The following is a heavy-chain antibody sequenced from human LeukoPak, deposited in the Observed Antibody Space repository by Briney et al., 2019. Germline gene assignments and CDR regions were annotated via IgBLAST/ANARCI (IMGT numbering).Heavy chain of an antibody. Sequence: GASVKVSCKASGYTFTNYGISWVRQAPGQGLEWMGWISAYNGNTNYAQKLQGRVTMTTDTSTTTAYMELSRLRSDDTAVYYCARGLTVAGGMAIPYYFDYWGQGTLVTVSS. CDR1: GYTFTNYG. V-gene: IGHV1-18*01. CDR2: ISAYNGNT. D-gene: IGHD6-19*01. J-gene: IGHJ4*02. CDR3: ARGLTVAGGMAIPYYFDY.